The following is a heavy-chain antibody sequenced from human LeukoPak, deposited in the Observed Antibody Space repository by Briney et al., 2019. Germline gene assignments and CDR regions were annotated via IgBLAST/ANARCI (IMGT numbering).Heavy chain of an antibody. CDR3: ARAGIGIQLWLLEGSSLDY. V-gene: IGHV3-33*01. CDR2: IHYDGSTE. J-gene: IGHJ4*02. Sequence: GGSLRLSCVTYGFIFSSFGLNWVRQAPGKGLEWVAVIHYDGSTEYSGDSVKGRFTISRDNSKKTLFLQMDSLTTEDTAVYYCARAGIGIQLWLLEGSSLDYWGQGTLVTVSS. D-gene: IGHD5-18*01. CDR1: GFIFSSFG.